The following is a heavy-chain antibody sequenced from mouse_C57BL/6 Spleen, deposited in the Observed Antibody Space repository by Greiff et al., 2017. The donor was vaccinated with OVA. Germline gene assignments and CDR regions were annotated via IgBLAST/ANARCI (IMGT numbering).Heavy chain of an antibody. Sequence: QVQLQQPGAELVMPGASVKLSCKASGYTFTSYWMHWVKQRPGQGLEWIGEIDPSDSYTNYNQKFKGKSTLTVDNSSSTAYMQLSSLTSEDSAVYYCARGGFDYWGQGTTLTVSS. CDR2: IDPSDSYT. V-gene: IGHV1-69*01. CDR3: ARGGFDY. CDR1: GYTFTSYW. J-gene: IGHJ2*01.